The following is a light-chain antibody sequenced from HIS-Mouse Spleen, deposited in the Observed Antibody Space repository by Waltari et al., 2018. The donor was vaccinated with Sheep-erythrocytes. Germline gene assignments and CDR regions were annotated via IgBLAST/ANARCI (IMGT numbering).Light chain of an antibody. CDR3: CSFSYAGSYNHV. Sequence: QSALTQPRSVSGSPGQSVTISCTGTSSDVGGYNYVYWYQQPPGKAPKLMIYDVSKRPSGVPDRFSGSKSGNTASLTISGLQAEDEADYYCCSFSYAGSYNHVFATGTKVTVL. V-gene: IGLV2-11*01. CDR1: SSDVGGYNY. CDR2: DVS. J-gene: IGLJ1*01.